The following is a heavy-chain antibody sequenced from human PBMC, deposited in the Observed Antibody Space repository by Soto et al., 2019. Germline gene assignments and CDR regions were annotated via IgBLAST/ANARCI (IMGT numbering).Heavy chain of an antibody. CDR3: ATGTFFDWLVNLDHPLTI. D-gene: IGHD3-9*01. CDR2: ISISSRTI. J-gene: IGHJ3*02. Sequence: EVQLVESGGGLVQPGGSLRLPCVASEFNFNTNDMNWVRQAPGKGLEWVSFISISSRTIYDADSVRGRFTISRDNAKNQLFLLMNSVRVEDTGVYYRATGTFFDWLVNLDHPLTIWGQATMVTVSS. V-gene: IGHV3-48*01. CDR1: EFNFNTND.